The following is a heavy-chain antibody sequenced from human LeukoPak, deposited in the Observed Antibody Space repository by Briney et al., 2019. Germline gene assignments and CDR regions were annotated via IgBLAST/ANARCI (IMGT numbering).Heavy chain of an antibody. Sequence: PGGSLRLSCAASGFTVSTNYMSWVRQAPGQGLEGVSLIYTSDNTYYADSVKGRFTISRDNSKNTLYLQMNSLRAEDTSVYYCARESGGYYYGSGDIDYWGQGTLVTVSS. V-gene: IGHV3-66*01. CDR1: GFTVSTNY. CDR3: ARESGGYYYGSGDIDY. CDR2: IYTSDNT. D-gene: IGHD3-10*01. J-gene: IGHJ4*02.